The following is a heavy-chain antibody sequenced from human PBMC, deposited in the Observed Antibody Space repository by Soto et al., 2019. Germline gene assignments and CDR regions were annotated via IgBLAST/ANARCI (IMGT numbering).Heavy chain of an antibody. CDR2: IIPIFGTT. Sequence: SVKVSCKASGGTLSNNAISWVRQAPGQGLEWMGGIIPIFGTTNYAQKFQGRLTITADESTSTAYMELRSLRSDDTAVYYCARDVHEGYCSGGSCYPSPYWGQGTLITVSS. J-gene: IGHJ4*02. CDR1: GGTLSNNA. V-gene: IGHV1-69*13. CDR3: ARDVHEGYCSGGSCYPSPY. D-gene: IGHD2-15*01.